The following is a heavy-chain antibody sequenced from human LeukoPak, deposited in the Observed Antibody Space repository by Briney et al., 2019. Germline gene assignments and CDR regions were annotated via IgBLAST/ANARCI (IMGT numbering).Heavy chain of an antibody. D-gene: IGHD3-9*01. Sequence: ASVKVSCKASGYTFTSYDINWVRQATGQGLEWMGWMNPNSGNTGYAQKFQGRVTMTRNTSISTAYMELSSLRSEDTAVYYCARGGDYDILTGYYHWGQETLVTVSS. V-gene: IGHV1-8*01. J-gene: IGHJ4*02. CDR2: MNPNSGNT. CDR3: ARGGDYDILTGYYH. CDR1: GYTFTSYD.